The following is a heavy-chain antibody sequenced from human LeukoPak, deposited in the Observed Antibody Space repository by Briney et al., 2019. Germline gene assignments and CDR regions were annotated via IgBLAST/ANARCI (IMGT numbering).Heavy chain of an antibody. D-gene: IGHD2-2*01. J-gene: IGHJ4*02. CDR1: GDSISSSGSFY. V-gene: IGHV4-39*01. Sequence: SETLSLICTVSGDSISSSGSFYWGWIRQPPGKGLEWIGSVYYSGDTYYNPSLKSRVSISVDTSLNQFSLNRGSVAAADMALYSCARHGNIVVAPSAAAFDYWGQGILVIVSS. CDR2: VYYSGDT. CDR3: ARHGNIVVAPSAAAFDY.